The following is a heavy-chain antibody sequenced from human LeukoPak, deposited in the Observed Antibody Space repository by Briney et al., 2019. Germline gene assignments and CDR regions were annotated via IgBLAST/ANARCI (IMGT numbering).Heavy chain of an antibody. CDR2: IYPGDSDT. Sequence: GASLQISCKCSGYIFTSYWIGWVRQLPGKGLEWMGIIYPGDSDTRYSPSFQGQVTISADKSISTAYLQWSSLKASDTAMYYCARHSSSTLYYFDYWGQGTLVTVSS. V-gene: IGHV5-51*01. CDR1: GYIFTSYW. CDR3: ARHSSSTLYYFDY. J-gene: IGHJ4*02. D-gene: IGHD2-2*01.